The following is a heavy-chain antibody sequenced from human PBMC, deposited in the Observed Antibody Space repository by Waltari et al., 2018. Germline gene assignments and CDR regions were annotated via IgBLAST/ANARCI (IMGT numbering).Heavy chain of an antibody. CDR1: GYSISSGYY. J-gene: IGHJ6*02. Sequence: QVQLQESGPGLVKPSETLSLTCAVSGYSISSGYYWGWIRLPPGKGLEWSGSIYHSGSTYYNPSLKSRVTISVDTSKTQFSLKLSSVTAADTAVYYCARAATVTTDYYYYGMDVWGQGTTVTVSS. CDR2: IYHSGST. V-gene: IGHV4-38-2*01. D-gene: IGHD4-17*01. CDR3: ARAATVTTDYYYYGMDV.